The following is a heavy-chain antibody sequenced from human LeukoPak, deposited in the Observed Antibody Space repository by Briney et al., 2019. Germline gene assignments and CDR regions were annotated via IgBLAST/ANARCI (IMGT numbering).Heavy chain of an antibody. Sequence: PSETLSLTCTVSGGSISSYYWSWIRQPPGKGLEWIGYIYTSGSTNYNPSLKSGVTISVDTSKNQFSLKLSYVPAADTGVYYCARRRTGTEGSDDFDIWGQGTMVTVSS. CDR2: IYTSGST. V-gene: IGHV4-4*09. CDR3: ARRRTGTEGSDDFDI. CDR1: GGSISSYY. D-gene: IGHD1-1*01. J-gene: IGHJ3*02.